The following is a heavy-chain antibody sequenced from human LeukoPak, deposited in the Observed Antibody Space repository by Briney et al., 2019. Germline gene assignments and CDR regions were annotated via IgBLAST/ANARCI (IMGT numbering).Heavy chain of an antibody. CDR2: VSTSGYYI. CDR1: GFTLSNYR. Sequence: GGSLRLSCAASGFTLSNYRMNWVRQAPGKGLEWVSSVSTSGYYISYADSVKGRFTISRDNAKNSLYLQMNSLRAEDTAVYYCARAETGYSSSWYFDYWGQGTLVTVPS. J-gene: IGHJ4*02. CDR3: ARAETGYSSSWYFDY. V-gene: IGHV3-21*01. D-gene: IGHD6-13*01.